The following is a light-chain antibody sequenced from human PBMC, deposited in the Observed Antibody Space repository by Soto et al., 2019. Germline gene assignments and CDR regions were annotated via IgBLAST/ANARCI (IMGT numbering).Light chain of an antibody. V-gene: IGKV3-15*01. CDR3: QQYNNWPRT. J-gene: IGKJ1*01. CDR2: GAS. CDR1: QGVSSD. Sequence: EIVMTQSPATLSVSPGERATLSCMASQGVSSDLSWYHQKPVQAPRLLIYGASTRATGVTARFSGSGSGTEFTLTINSLQSEDFAVYYCQQYNNWPRTFGQGTKVDI.